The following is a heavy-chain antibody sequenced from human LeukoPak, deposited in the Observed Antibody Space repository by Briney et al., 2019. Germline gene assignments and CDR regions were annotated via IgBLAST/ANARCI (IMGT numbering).Heavy chain of an antibody. J-gene: IGHJ4*02. CDR3: ARVGYYASGPFSYFDY. V-gene: IGHV3-33*01. CDR1: GFSFSSYG. Sequence: GGSLRLSCAASGFSFSSYGMHWVRQAPGKGLEWVAVIWYDGSYKYYADSVKGRFTISRDISKNTLYLQMNSLRAEDTALYYCARVGYYASGPFSYFDYWGQGTLVTVSS. CDR2: IWYDGSYK. D-gene: IGHD3-10*01.